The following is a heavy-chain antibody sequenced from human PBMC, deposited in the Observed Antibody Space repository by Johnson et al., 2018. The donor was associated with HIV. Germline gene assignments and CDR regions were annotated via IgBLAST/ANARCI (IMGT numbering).Heavy chain of an antibody. CDR2: IYSGGST. CDR1: GFTVSSNS. Sequence: VQLVESGGGLIQTGGSLRLSCAASGFTVSSNSMSWVRQAPGKGPAWVSVIYSGGSTSYADSVQGRFTISRDSSKNTLYLDMITLRAEDTAVYYCARDQSTGDWGAFDLWGQGTLVTVSS. V-gene: IGHV3-53*01. D-gene: IGHD7-27*01. J-gene: IGHJ3*01. CDR3: ARDQSTGDWGAFDL.